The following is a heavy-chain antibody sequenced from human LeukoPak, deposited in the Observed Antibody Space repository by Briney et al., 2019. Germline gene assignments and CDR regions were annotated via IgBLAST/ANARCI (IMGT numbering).Heavy chain of an antibody. CDR2: IRSKAYGGTT. CDR3: TRDRGYSYGPPPFPFDY. CDR1: GFTFGDYA. D-gene: IGHD5-18*01. Sequence: PGGSLRLSCTASGFTFGDYAMSWFRQAPGKGLEWVGFIRSKAYGGTTEYAASVKGRFTISRDDSKSIAYLQMNSLKTEDTAVYYCTRDRGYSYGPPPFPFDYWGQGTLVTVSS. J-gene: IGHJ4*02. V-gene: IGHV3-49*03.